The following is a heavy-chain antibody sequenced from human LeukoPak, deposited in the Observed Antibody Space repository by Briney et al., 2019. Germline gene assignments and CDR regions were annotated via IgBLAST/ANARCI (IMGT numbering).Heavy chain of an antibody. V-gene: IGHV3-33*01. CDR2: IWSDGSKK. D-gene: IGHD3-10*01. CDR3: ARVQGRLYGSGSYLGVDC. Sequence: GGSLRLSCAASGFTFRNYGMHWVRQAPGKGLEWVAVIWSDGSKKYYADSVQGRFTISRDNSKNALQLQMNSLRAEDTAVYYCARVQGRLYGSGSYLGVDCWGQGTLVTVAS. J-gene: IGHJ4*02. CDR1: GFTFRNYG.